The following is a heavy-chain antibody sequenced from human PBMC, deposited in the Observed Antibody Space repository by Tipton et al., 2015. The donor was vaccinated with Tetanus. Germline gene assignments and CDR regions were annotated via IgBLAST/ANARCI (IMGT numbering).Heavy chain of an antibody. CDR3: ARIYDFWSGYYSDH. CDR1: GGSVSNSTLY. J-gene: IGHJ4*02. CDR2: VYNSGGT. V-gene: IGHV4-39*01. Sequence: TLSLTCSVSGGSVSNSTLYWGWIRQPPGKGLEWIGSVYNSGGTYYNPSLKSRVTISVDTSKNQFSLKLSSVTAADTAVYYCARIYDFWSGYYSDHWGQGTLVTVSS. D-gene: IGHD3-3*01.